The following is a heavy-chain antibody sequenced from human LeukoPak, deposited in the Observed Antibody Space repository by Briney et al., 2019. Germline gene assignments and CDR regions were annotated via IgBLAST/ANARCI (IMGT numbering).Heavy chain of an antibody. D-gene: IGHD2-15*01. J-gene: IGHJ1*01. CDR2: IYSGGST. CDR1: GFTVSSNY. CDR3: AKDFRFCSGGGCTPDYFHH. V-gene: IGHV3-66*01. Sequence: GGSLRLSCAASGFTVSSNYMSWVRQAPGKGLEWVSVIYSGGSTYYADSVKGRFTISTDNSKNTLYLQMNTLGPEDTAIYYCAKDFRFCSGGGCTPDYFHHWGQGTLVTVSS.